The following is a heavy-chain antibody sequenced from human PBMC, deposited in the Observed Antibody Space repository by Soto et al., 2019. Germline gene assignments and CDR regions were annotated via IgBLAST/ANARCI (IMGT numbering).Heavy chain of an antibody. CDR3: ARDTALGCSSTSCYENYYYGMDV. D-gene: IGHD2-2*01. Sequence: GASVKLSCKASGGTFSSYAISWVRQAPGQGLEWMGGIIPIFGTANYAQKFQGRVTITADESTSTAYMELSSLRSEDTAVYYCARDTALGCSSTSCYENYYYGMDVWGQGTTVTVSS. CDR2: IIPIFGTA. J-gene: IGHJ6*02. V-gene: IGHV1-69*13. CDR1: GGTFSSYA.